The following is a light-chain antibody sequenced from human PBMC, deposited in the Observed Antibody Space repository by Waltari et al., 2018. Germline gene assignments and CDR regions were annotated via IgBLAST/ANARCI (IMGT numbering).Light chain of an antibody. CDR1: QSISSW. CDR3: QQHNSYSPWT. J-gene: IGKJ1*01. Sequence: DIQMTQSPSTLSASVGDRVTITCRASQSISSWLAWYQQKPGKATKLLIYKASSLESGVPSRFSGSGSGTEFTLTISSLQPDDFATYYCQQHNSYSPWTFGQGTKVEIK. V-gene: IGKV1-5*03. CDR2: KAS.